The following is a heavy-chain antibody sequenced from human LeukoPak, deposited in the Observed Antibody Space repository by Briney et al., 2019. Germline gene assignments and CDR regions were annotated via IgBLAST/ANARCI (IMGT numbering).Heavy chain of an antibody. D-gene: IGHD4-23*01. Sequence: GGSLRLSCAASGFTFSSYAMSWVRQAPGNGLEWVSAISGSGGSTYYADSVKGRFTISRDNSKNTLYLQMNSLRAEDTAVYYCAKDFYGGKPLGLYFDYWGQGTLVTVSS. J-gene: IGHJ4*02. V-gene: IGHV3-23*01. CDR3: AKDFYGGKPLGLYFDY. CDR2: ISGSGGST. CDR1: GFTFSSYA.